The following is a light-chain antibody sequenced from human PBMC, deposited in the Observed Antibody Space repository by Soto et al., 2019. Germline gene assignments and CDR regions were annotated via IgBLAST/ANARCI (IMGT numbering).Light chain of an antibody. CDR3: SSYASTATRV. CDR2: DVS. CDR1: SSDVGGYNS. V-gene: IGLV2-14*01. J-gene: IGLJ3*02. Sequence: QSVLTQPASVSGSPGQSITISCTGTSSDVGGYNSVSWYQQHPGKAPQLMIYDVSYRPSGVSDRFSGSKSGNTASLTVSGLRAEDEADYYCSSYASTATRVFGGGTEVTVL.